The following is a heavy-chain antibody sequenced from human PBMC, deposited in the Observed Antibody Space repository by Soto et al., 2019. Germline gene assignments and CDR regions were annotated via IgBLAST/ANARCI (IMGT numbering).Heavy chain of an antibody. CDR1: VYTFTSYG. Sequence: ASVKVSCKASVYTFTSYGISWVRQAPGQGLEWMGWISAYNGNTNYAQKLQGRVTMTTDTSTSTAYMELRSLRSDDTAVYYCARDVYCSGGSCYPYWGQGTLVTVSS. D-gene: IGHD2-15*01. CDR3: ARDVYCSGGSCYPY. V-gene: IGHV1-18*01. CDR2: ISAYNGNT. J-gene: IGHJ4*02.